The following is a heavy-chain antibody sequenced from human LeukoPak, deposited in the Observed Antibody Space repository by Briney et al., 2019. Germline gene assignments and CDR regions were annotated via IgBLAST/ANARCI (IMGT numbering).Heavy chain of an antibody. Sequence: ASVKVSCKAFGYTFTGYWMHWVRQAPGQGPEWMGVISPSGGSTIYAQKFKGRVTLTRDMSTNTAYMELSSLRSEDTAVYYCARGDSSQFDYWGQGTLVTVSS. V-gene: IGHV1-46*01. D-gene: IGHD3-22*01. CDR1: GYTFTGYW. CDR2: ISPSGGST. J-gene: IGHJ4*02. CDR3: ARGDSSQFDY.